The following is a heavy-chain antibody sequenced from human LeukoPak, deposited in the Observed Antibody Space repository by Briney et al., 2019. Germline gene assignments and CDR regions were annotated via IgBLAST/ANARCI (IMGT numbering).Heavy chain of an antibody. Sequence: PSETLSLTCAVYGGSFSGYYWSWIRQPPGKGLEWIGEINHSGSTNYNPSLKSRVTISVDTSKNQFSLKLSSVTAADTAVYYCARVGKGYCSSTSCYRAFDIWGQGTMVTVSS. CDR1: GGSFSGYY. CDR3: ARVGKGYCSSTSCYRAFDI. J-gene: IGHJ3*02. CDR2: INHSGST. V-gene: IGHV4-34*01. D-gene: IGHD2-2*01.